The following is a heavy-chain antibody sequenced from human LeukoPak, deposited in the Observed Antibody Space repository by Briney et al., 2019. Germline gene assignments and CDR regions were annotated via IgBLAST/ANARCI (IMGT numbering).Heavy chain of an antibody. CDR1: GGTFSSYT. D-gene: IGHD2-21*02. V-gene: IGHV1-69*05. Sequence: GSSVKVSCKASGGTFSSYTISGVRHAPGQRLGWMGGIIPIFGTANYAQKFQGRVTITTDESTSTAYMELSSLRSEDTAVYYCARFTSDGDYWFDSWGQGTLVTVSS. CDR3: ARFTSDGDYWFDS. CDR2: IIPIFGTA. J-gene: IGHJ5*01.